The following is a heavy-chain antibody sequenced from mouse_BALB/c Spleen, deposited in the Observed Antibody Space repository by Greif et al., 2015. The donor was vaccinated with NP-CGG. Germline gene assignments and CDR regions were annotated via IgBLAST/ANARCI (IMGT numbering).Heavy chain of an antibody. D-gene: IGHD1-1*01. Sequence: VQLQQSGAELVRPGTSVKVSCKASGYAFTNYLIEWVKQRPGQGLEWIGVINPGSGGTNYNEKFKGKATLTADKSSSTAYMQLSSLTSDDSAVYFCARGLRYGRDYAMDYWGQGTSVTVSS. V-gene: IGHV1-54*01. CDR1: GYAFTNYL. CDR2: INPGSGGT. J-gene: IGHJ4*01. CDR3: ARGLRYGRDYAMDY.